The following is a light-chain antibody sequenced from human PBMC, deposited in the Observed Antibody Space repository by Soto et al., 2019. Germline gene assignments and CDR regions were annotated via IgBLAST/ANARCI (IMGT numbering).Light chain of an antibody. Sequence: EIVLTQSPGTLSLSPGERATLSCRASQSVSSSYLVWYQQKPGQAPRLLIYGASSRATGIPDRFSGSGSGTDLTLTISRLEPEDFAVYYCQQFGSSPQTFGQGTKLEIK. CDR2: GAS. CDR3: QQFGSSPQT. J-gene: IGKJ2*01. CDR1: QSVSSSY. V-gene: IGKV3-20*01.